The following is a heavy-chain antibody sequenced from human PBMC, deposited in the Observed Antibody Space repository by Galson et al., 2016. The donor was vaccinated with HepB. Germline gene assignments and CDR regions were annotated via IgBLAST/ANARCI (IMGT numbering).Heavy chain of an antibody. Sequence: SVKVSCKASGYSFTSYGIGWVRQAPGQGLEWMGWISAYNRNTKYAQKFQGRVTMTTDTSTSPAYMELRSLRYDDTAVYYCARPLNYDDSSGYTFDIWGQGTMVTVSS. J-gene: IGHJ3*02. V-gene: IGHV1-18*01. CDR3: ARPLNYDDSSGYTFDI. D-gene: IGHD3-22*01. CDR2: ISAYNRNT. CDR1: GYSFTSYG.